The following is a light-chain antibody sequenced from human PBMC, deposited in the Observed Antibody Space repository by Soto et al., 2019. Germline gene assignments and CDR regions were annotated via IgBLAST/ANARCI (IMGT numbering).Light chain of an antibody. J-gene: IGLJ2*01. CDR1: SSNIGNND. Sequence: QSVLTQPPSVSAAPGQTVTISCSGSSSNIGNNDVSSYQQLPGTDPKLLIYDNYKRPSGIPDRFSGSKTGTSATLGITGRQTGDEADYYCGTWDSSLGAGVFGGGTQLTVL. V-gene: IGLV1-51*01. CDR3: GTWDSSLGAGV. CDR2: DNY.